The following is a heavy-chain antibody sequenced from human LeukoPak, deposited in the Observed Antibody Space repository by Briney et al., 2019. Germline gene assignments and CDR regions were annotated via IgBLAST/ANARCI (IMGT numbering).Heavy chain of an antibody. Sequence: GASVKVSCKASGYTFTNYGISWARQAPGQGLEWIGWISAYNGNTNYAQKLQGRVTMTTDTSTSTAYMELRNLRSDDTAVYYCARSRMASGDVFDYWGQGTLVTVSS. D-gene: IGHD5-24*01. CDR3: ARSRMASGDVFDY. V-gene: IGHV1-18*01. J-gene: IGHJ4*02. CDR2: ISAYNGNT. CDR1: GYTFTNYG.